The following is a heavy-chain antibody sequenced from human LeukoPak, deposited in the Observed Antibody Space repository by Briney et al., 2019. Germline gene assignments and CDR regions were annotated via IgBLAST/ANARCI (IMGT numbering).Heavy chain of an antibody. Sequence: GASVMVSCKASGYSFTSYYMHWVRQAPGQGLEWMGIINPSGGSTTYAQEFQGRVTMTRDTSTSTVYMQLSSLSSEDTAVYYCAREKGAARAFDYWGQGTLVTVSS. CDR1: GYSFTSYY. CDR3: AREKGAARAFDY. V-gene: IGHV1-46*03. J-gene: IGHJ4*02. CDR2: INPSGGST. D-gene: IGHD6-6*01.